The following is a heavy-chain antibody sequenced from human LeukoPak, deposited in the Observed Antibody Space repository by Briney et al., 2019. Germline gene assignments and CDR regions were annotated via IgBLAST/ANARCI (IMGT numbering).Heavy chain of an antibody. V-gene: IGHV4-34*01. CDR2: INHSGST. D-gene: IGHD3-9*01. Sequence: SETLSLTCAVYGGSFSGYYWSWIRQPPGKGLEWIGEINHSGSTNYNPSLKSRVTISVDTSKNQFSLKLSSVTAADTAVYYCASLGILTGYWWFDPWGQGTLVTVSS. J-gene: IGHJ5*02. CDR1: GGSFSGYY. CDR3: ASLGILTGYWWFDP.